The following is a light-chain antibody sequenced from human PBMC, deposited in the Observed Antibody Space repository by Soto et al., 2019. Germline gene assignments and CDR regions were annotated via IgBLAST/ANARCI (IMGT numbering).Light chain of an antibody. CDR3: QQYGGSPRT. J-gene: IGKJ2*01. V-gene: IGKV3-20*01. CDR1: QSISNP. Sequence: EIVLTQSPGTLSLSPGERATLSCRASQSISNPLAWYQQRPGQSPRLLIYAASSRATGVPDRFSGGGSATDFTLTVSRLEPEDFAVYYCQQYGGSPRTFGQGTKLEIK. CDR2: AAS.